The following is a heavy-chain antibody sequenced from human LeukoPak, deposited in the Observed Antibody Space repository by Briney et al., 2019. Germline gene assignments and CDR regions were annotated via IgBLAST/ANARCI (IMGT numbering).Heavy chain of an antibody. CDR1: SFSFSSNW. CDR2: IKSDGSST. Sequence: AVTLSFSCTASSFSFSSNWMHWLRQAPGKELVWVARIKSDGSSTSYAHTVQGRFTITTDNAKSTAYLEMSSLRGEDTAVYYCATSVVITAYSYGILDYWGQGTMVTVSS. CDR3: ATSVVITAYSYGILDY. D-gene: IGHD5-18*01. J-gene: IGHJ4*02. V-gene: IGHV3-74*01.